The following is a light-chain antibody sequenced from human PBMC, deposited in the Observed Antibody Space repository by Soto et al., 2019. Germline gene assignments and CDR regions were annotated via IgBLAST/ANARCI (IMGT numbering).Light chain of an antibody. CDR2: EVR. CDR1: SSDVGAYNY. J-gene: IGLJ1*01. CDR3: SSYTTSSTVV. Sequence: QSALTQPASVSGSPGQSITISCTGTSSDVGAYNYVSWYRQYPGKAPKLMIYEVRNRPSGVSNRFSGSKSGNTASLTISGLQAEDEAEYHCSSYTTSSTVVFGTGTKLTVL. V-gene: IGLV2-14*01.